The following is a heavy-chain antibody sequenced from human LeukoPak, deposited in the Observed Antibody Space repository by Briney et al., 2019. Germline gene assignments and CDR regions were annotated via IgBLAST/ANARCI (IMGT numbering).Heavy chain of an antibody. V-gene: IGHV3-30-3*01. CDR3: AGGIAYGSGSGGLDY. CDR2: ISYDGSNK. J-gene: IGHJ4*02. D-gene: IGHD3-10*01. CDR1: GFTFSSYA. Sequence: HGGSLRLSCAASGFTFSSYAMHWVRQAPGKGLEWVAVISYDGSNKYYADSVKGRFTISRDNSKNTLYLQMNSLRAEDTAVYYCAGGIAYGSGSGGLDYWGQGTLVTVSS.